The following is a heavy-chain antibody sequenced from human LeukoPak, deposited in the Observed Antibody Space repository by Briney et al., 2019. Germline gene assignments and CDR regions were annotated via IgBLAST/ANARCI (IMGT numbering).Heavy chain of an antibody. J-gene: IGHJ4*02. D-gene: IGHD5-24*01. CDR2: IYYSGST. V-gene: IGHV4-39*02. CDR1: GGCISSSSYY. CDR3: ARDGYNPIDY. Sequence: SETLSLTCTVSGGCISSSSYYWGWIRQPPGKGLEWIGNIYYSGSTYYNPSLKSRVTISVDTSKNQFSLKLSSVTAADTAVYYCARDGYNPIDYWGQGTLVTVSS.